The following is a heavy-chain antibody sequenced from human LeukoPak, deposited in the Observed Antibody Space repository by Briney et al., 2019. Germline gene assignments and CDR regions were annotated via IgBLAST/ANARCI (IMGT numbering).Heavy chain of an antibody. D-gene: IGHD3-10*01. V-gene: IGHV4-39*01. CDR2: IYYSGST. CDR1: GGSISSSSYY. J-gene: IGHJ5*02. CDR3: ARLWFGDPNWFDP. Sequence: PSETLSLTCIVSGGSISSSSYYWGWIRQPPGKGLEWIGSIYYSGSTYYNPSLKSRVTISVDTSKNQFSLKLSSVTAADTAVYYCARLWFGDPNWFDPWGQGTLVTVSS.